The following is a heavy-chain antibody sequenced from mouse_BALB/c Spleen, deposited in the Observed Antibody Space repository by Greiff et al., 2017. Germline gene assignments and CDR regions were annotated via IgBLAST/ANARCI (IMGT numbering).Heavy chain of an antibody. CDR2: IRNKANGYTT. V-gene: IGHV7-3*02. CDR3: ARGYDYDSAWFAY. Sequence: EVQLVESGGGLVQPGGSLRLSCATSGFTFTDYYMSWVRQPPGKALEWLGFIRNKANGYTTEYSASVKGRFTISRDNSQSILYLQMNTLRAEDSATYYCARGYDYDSAWFAYWGQGTLVTVSA. J-gene: IGHJ3*01. CDR1: GFTFTDYY. D-gene: IGHD2-4*01.